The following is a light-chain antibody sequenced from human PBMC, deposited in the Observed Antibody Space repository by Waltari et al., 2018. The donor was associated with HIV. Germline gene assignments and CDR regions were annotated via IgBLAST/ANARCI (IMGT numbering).Light chain of an antibody. J-gene: IGLJ1*01. CDR2: NDD. Sequence: QSVLTQPPSVSGAPGQRVTISCSGSGSKIRSNFVNWYRHLPVTAPRVLIYNDDQRPSGVPARFSGSKSGTTASLAISGLQSEDEAEYYCAAWDDTLKVYVFGSGTKVTVL. CDR1: GSKIRSNF. V-gene: IGLV1-44*01. CDR3: AAWDDTLKVYV.